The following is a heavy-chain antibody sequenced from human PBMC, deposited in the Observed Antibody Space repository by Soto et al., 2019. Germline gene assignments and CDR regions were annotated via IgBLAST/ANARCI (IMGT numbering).Heavy chain of an antibody. Sequence: SVKVSCKASGGTFSSYAISWVRQAPGQGLEWMGGIIPIFGTANYAQKFQGRVTITADESTSTAYMELSSLRSEDTAVYYCARADTAMVSLRYYFDYWGQGTLVTVSS. CDR2: IIPIFGTA. J-gene: IGHJ4*02. V-gene: IGHV1-69*13. D-gene: IGHD5-18*01. CDR3: ARADTAMVSLRYYFDY. CDR1: GGTFSSYA.